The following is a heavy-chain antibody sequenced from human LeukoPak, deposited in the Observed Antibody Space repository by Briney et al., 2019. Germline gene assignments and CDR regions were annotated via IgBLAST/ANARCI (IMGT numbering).Heavy chain of an antibody. CDR3: ARPIAAAGISWFDP. CDR2: INPNSCGT. V-gene: IGHV1-2*02. D-gene: IGHD6-13*01. Sequence: ASVKVSCKASGYTFTGYYMHWVRQAPGQGLEWMGWINPNSCGTNYAQKFQGRVTMTRGTSISTAYMELSRLRSDDTAVYYCARPIAAAGISWFDPWGQGTLVTVSS. CDR1: GYTFTGYY. J-gene: IGHJ5*02.